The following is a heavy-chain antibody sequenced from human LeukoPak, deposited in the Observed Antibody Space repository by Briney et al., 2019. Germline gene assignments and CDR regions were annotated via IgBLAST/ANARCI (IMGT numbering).Heavy chain of an antibody. Sequence: GGSLRLSCTASGFTSGEYGTSWGRQAPGKGLEWIGFIRSKGHGGTTEYAASVKGRFTISRDDSKRIAYLQLNSLNTEDTAVYYCTLTMIVVARSHFDYWGQGTLVTVSS. CDR3: TLTMIVVARSHFDY. CDR2: IRSKGHGGTT. J-gene: IGHJ4*02. CDR1: GFTSGEYG. D-gene: IGHD3-22*01. V-gene: IGHV3-49*04.